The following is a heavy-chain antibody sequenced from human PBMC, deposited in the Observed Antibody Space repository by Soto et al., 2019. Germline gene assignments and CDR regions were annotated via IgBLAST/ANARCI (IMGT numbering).Heavy chain of an antibody. D-gene: IGHD5-18*01. CDR3: ARDRDTYGLNYFDY. V-gene: IGHV3-74*01. CDR2: INTDGTTT. Sequence: EVQLVESGGGLVQPGGSLRLSCAASRFTFSTYWMHWVRQAPGKGLVWVSRINTDGTTTTYADSVKGRFTISRDNGKNTLDLQMNSLRAEDTAVYYCARDRDTYGLNYFDYWGQGTLVTVSS. CDR1: RFTFSTYW. J-gene: IGHJ4*02.